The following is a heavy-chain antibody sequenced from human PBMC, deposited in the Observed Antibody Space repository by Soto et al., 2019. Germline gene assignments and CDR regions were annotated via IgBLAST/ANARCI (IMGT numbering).Heavy chain of an antibody. D-gene: IGHD2-15*01. V-gene: IGHV3-30*12. J-gene: IGHJ4*02. CDR3: ARRGYCSGGNCQLLPYYFDF. Sequence: PGGSLRLSCVAPEVIFSRYGMHWIRQAPGKGLEWLAVIRINRSNIYYADSVKGRFTISRDNAKNTLYLQMDSLRAEDTAVYYCARRGYCSGGNCQLLPYYFDFWGQGTLVTVSS. CDR2: IRINRSNI. CDR1: EVIFSRYG.